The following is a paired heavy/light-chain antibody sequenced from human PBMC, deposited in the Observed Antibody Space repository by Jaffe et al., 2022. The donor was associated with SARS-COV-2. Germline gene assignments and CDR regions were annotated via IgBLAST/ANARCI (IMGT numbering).Light chain of an antibody. J-gene: IGLJ2*01. Sequence: QSALTQPPSASGSPGQSVTISCTGTSSDVGGYNYVSWYQQHPGKAPKLMIYEVSKRPSGVPDRFSGSKSGNTASLTVSGLQAEDEADYYCSSYAGSNLAVFGGGTKLTVL. CDR3: SSYAGSNLAV. CDR1: SSDVGGYNY. CDR2: EVS. V-gene: IGLV2-8*01.
Heavy chain of an antibody. CDR3: AKGREKRQLVSFDY. D-gene: IGHD6-6*01. CDR1: GFTLSSYA. Sequence: EVQLLESGGGLVQPGGSLRLSCVASGFTLSSYAMSWVRQAPGKGLEWVSAISGTGGTTYYADSVKGRFTISRDNSKNTLSVQMNSLRAEDTAVYYCAKGREKRQLVSFDYWGQGTLVTVSS. V-gene: IGHV3-23*01. J-gene: IGHJ4*02. CDR2: ISGTGGTT.